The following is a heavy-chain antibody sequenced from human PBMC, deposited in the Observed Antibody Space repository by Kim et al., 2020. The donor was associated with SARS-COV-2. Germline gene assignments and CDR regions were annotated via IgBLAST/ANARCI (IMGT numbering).Heavy chain of an antibody. V-gene: IGHV3-66*01. CDR2: IYSVGST. J-gene: IGHJ4*02. Sequence: IYSVGSTYYADSVKGIFTISRDNSKNTLYLKMNSLRAEDTAVYYCAREGSWGQGTLVTVSS. CDR3: AREGS.